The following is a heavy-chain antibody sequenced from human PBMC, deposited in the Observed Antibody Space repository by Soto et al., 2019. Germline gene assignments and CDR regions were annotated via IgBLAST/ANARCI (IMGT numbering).Heavy chain of an antibody. CDR3: ARGGLEPFDY. Sequence: EVQLVESGGGLVQPGGSLRLSCATSGFTFSDEWMHWVRQAPGKGLVWVSRINKDGSYRNYADFVEGRFTIFRDDAKTEIYLQLDRLRVEDTAVYHCARGGLEPFDYLGQGALVTVSP. CDR1: GFTFSDEW. CDR2: INKDGSYR. V-gene: IGHV3-74*01. J-gene: IGHJ4*02. D-gene: IGHD1-1*01.